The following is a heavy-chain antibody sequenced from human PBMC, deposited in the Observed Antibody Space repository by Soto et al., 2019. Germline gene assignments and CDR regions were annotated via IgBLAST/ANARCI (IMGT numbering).Heavy chain of an antibody. CDR2: VSGSGGST. J-gene: IGHJ2*01. Sequence: EVQLLESGGGLVQPGGSLRLSCVASGFTFSTYSMNWVRQAPGKGLEWVSSVSGSGGSTYYADSVKGRFTISRDNSKNTLYLQVNSLRAEDKALYYCARAATVGYWYFDLWSRGTLVTVSS. CDR3: ARAATVGYWYFDL. V-gene: IGHV3-23*01. D-gene: IGHD4-4*01. CDR1: GFTFSTYS.